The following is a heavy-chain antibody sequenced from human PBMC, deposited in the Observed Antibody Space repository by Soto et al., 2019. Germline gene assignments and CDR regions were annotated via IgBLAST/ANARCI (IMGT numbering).Heavy chain of an antibody. CDR3: ATGTRSSSWYGDAFDI. Sequence: ASVKVSCKVSGYTLTELSMHWVRQAPGKGLEWMGGFDPEDGETIYAQKFQGRVTMTEDTSTDTAYMELSSLRSEDTAVYYCATGTRSSSWYGDAFDIWGQGTMVTVSS. CDR2: FDPEDGET. CDR1: GYTLTELS. V-gene: IGHV1-24*01. J-gene: IGHJ3*02. D-gene: IGHD6-13*01.